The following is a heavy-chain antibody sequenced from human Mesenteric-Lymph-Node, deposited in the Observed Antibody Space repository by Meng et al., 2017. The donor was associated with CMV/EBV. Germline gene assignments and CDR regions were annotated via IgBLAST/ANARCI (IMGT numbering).Heavy chain of an antibody. V-gene: IGHV1-2*02. J-gene: IGHJ3*02. CDR2: INPNSGGT. CDR1: GFTFSSYG. CDR3: ATVVGATTHAFDI. Sequence: GESLKISCAASGFTFSSYGMHWVRQAPGQGLEWMGWINPNSGGTNYAQRFQGRVTMTRDTSISTAYMELSRLRSDDTAVYYCATVVGATTHAFDIWGQGTMVTVSS. D-gene: IGHD1-26*01.